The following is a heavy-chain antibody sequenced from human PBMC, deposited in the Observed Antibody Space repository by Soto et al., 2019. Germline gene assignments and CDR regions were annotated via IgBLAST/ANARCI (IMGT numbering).Heavy chain of an antibody. V-gene: IGHV1-2*04. J-gene: IGHJ6*02. CDR1: GYTFTSYY. CDR2: INPNSGGT. CDR3: ARGGITMVRGAISSPGNYYYGMDV. D-gene: IGHD3-10*01. Sequence: GASVKVSCKASGYTFTSYYMHWVRQAPGQGLEWMGWINPNSGGTNYAQKFQGWVTMTRDTSISTAYMELSRLRSDDTAVYYCARGGITMVRGAISSPGNYYYGMDVWGQGTTVTVSS.